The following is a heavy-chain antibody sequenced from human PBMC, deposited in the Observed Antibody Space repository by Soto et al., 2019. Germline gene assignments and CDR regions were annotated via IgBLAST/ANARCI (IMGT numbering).Heavy chain of an antibody. D-gene: IGHD3-10*01. J-gene: IGHJ4*02. CDR3: ARDRTFYYYGSGSYFHFDY. CDR1: GYTFTSYG. V-gene: IGHV1-18*01. Sequence: GASVKVSCKASGYTFTSYGISWVRQAPRQGLEWMGWISAYNGNTNYAQKLQGRVTMTTDTSTGTAYMELRSLRSDDTAVYYCARDRTFYYYGSGSYFHFDYWGQGTLVTVSS. CDR2: ISAYNGNT.